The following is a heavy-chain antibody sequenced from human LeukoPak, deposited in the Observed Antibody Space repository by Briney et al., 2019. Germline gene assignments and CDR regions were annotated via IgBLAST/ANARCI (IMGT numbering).Heavy chain of an antibody. CDR2: ISSSSSYI. CDR3: ARDIGGGSSWFSRAFDI. CDR1: GFIFSSYS. V-gene: IGHV3-21*01. J-gene: IGHJ3*02. Sequence: PGGSLRLSCAASGFIFSSYSMNWVRQAPGKGLEWVSSISSSSSYIYYADSVKGRFTISRDNAKNSLYLQMNSLRAEDTAVYYCARDIGGGSSWFSRAFDIWGQGTMVTVSS. D-gene: IGHD6-13*01.